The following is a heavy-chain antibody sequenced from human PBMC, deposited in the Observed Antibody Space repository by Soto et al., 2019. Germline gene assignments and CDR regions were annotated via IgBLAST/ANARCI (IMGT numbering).Heavy chain of an antibody. D-gene: IGHD2-2*01. V-gene: IGHV2-70*01. CDR3: ASARGSTSCEGFDP. J-gene: IGHJ5*02. Sequence: GPTLVNPTQTLTLTCTFSGFSLSTSGMCVSWIRQPPGKALEWLALIDWDDDKYYSTSLKTRLTISKDTSKNQVVLTMTNMDPVDTATYYCASARGSTSCEGFDPWGQGTLVTVSS. CDR1: GFSLSTSGMC. CDR2: IDWDDDK.